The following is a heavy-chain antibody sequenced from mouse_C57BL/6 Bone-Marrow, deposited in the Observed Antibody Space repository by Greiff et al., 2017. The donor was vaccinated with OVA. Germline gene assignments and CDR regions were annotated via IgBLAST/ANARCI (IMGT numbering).Heavy chain of an antibody. D-gene: IGHD1-1*01. CDR2: INPNYGTT. J-gene: IGHJ4*01. Sequence: EVQLQESGPELVKPGASVKISCKASGYSFTDYNMNWVKQSNGKSLEWIGVINPNYGTTSYNQKFKGKATLTVDQSSSTAYMQLNSLTSEDSAVYYCARHYYGSSPLYAMDYWGQGTSVTVSS. CDR3: ARHYYGSSPLYAMDY. CDR1: GYSFTDYN. V-gene: IGHV1-39*01.